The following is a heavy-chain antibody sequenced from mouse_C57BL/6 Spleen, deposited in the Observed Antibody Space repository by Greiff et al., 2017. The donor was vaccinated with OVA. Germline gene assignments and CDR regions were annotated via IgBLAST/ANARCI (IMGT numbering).Heavy chain of an antibody. CDR1: GYTFTSYW. CDR3: ARGDYDWTPDY. D-gene: IGHD2-4*01. Sequence: QVQLQQPGAELVRPGSSVKLSCKASGYTFTSYWMDWVKQRPGQGLEWIGIIYPYDSETHYNQKFKDKATLTVDKSSSTAYMQLSSLTSEDSAVYYCARGDYDWTPDYWGQGTTLTVSS. V-gene: IGHV1-61*01. J-gene: IGHJ2*01. CDR2: IYPYDSET.